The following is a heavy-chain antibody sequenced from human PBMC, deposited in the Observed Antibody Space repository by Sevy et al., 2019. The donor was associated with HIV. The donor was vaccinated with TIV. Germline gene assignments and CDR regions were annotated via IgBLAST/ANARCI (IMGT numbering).Heavy chain of an antibody. D-gene: IGHD3-16*01. Sequence: SETLSLSCTVSGGSISTADYYWSWIRQSPTKGLEWIGYIHPRGNTYYNPSLKSRLTISIDASKHQFSLNLRSVTTADTAMYYCARGVGGPGVMITFGGVKYAFDVWGQRRMVTVSS. V-gene: IGHV4-30-4*01. CDR1: GGSISTADYY. J-gene: IGHJ3*01. CDR3: ARGVGGPGVMITFGGVKYAFDV. CDR2: IHPRGNT.